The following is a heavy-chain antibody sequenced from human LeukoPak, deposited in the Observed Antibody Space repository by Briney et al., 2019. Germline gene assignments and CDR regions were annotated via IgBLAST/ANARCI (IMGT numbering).Heavy chain of an antibody. Sequence: QPGRSLRLSCAASGFTFSSYGMHWVRQAPGKGLEWVAFIRYDGSNKYYTDSVKGRFTISRDNSKNTLYLQMNTLRAEDTAVYYCAKDFGNYNILTGFRKTRGMLFDYWGQGTLVTVSS. CDR3: AKDFGNYNILTGFRKTRGMLFDY. J-gene: IGHJ4*02. V-gene: IGHV3-30*02. D-gene: IGHD3-9*01. CDR2: IRYDGSNK. CDR1: GFTFSSYG.